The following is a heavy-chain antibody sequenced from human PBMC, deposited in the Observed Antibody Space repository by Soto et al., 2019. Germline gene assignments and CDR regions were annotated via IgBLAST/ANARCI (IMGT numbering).Heavy chain of an antibody. CDR2: IYYSGST. CDR1: GGSISSGGYY. D-gene: IGHD3-10*01. V-gene: IGHV4-31*03. J-gene: IGHJ5*02. CDR3: ARRGPSSNWFDP. Sequence: QVQMQESGPGLVKPSQTLSLTCTVSGGSISSGGYYWSWIRQHPGKGLEWIGYIYYSGSTYYNPSLNSRVTISVDTSKNLFSLKLSSVNAVDTAVYYCARRGPSSNWFDPWCQGTLVTVSS.